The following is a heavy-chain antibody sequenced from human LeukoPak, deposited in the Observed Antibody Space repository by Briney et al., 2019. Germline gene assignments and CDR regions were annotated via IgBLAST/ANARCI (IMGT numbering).Heavy chain of an antibody. CDR2: IIPIFGTT. CDR3: ARDPRNHYGDPNWFDP. J-gene: IGHJ5*02. V-gene: IGHV1-69*13. D-gene: IGHD4-17*01. Sequence: SVKVSCKASGGTFSSYAISWVRQAPGQGLEWMGGIIPIFGTTNYAQKFQGRVTITADESTSTAYMELSSLGSEDTAVYYCARDPRNHYGDPNWFDPWGQGTLVTVSS. CDR1: GGTFSSYA.